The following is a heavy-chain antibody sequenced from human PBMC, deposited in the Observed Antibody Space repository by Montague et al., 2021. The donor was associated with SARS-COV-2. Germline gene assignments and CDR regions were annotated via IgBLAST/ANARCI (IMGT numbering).Heavy chain of an antibody. Sequence: SLILSCAASKFSFSSYALHLFRQAPGKGLEWVAVISYVGSNQYYSDSVKGRFTISRDNSKNTLYLQMSSLRAEDTAVYYCARPSYYDILTGNGGLEYWGQGTLVTVSS. CDR1: KFSFSSYA. V-gene: IGHV3-30*04. J-gene: IGHJ4*02. CDR3: ARPSYYDILTGNGGLEY. D-gene: IGHD3-9*01. CDR2: ISYVGSNQ.